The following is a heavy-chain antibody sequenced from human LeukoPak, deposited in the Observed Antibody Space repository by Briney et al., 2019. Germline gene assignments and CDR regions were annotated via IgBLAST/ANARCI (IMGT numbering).Heavy chain of an antibody. CDR1: GFTFSRYG. CDR3: ARDIRGSGNYGWFDP. V-gene: IGHV3-23*01. CDR2: IGDNGGTT. J-gene: IGHJ5*02. Sequence: PGGSLRLSCAASGFTFSRYGLNWVRQAPGKGLEWVASIGDNGGTTYYLDSVRGRFTISRDNSKNTLYLQMNSLRAEDTATYSCARDIRGSGNYGWFDPWGQGTLVTVSS. D-gene: IGHD3-10*01.